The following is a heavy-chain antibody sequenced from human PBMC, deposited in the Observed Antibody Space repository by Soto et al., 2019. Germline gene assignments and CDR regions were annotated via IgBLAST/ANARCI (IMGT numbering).Heavy chain of an antibody. CDR2: IYHSGST. CDR1: GYSISSGYY. Sequence: SETLSLTCAVSGYSISSGYYWGWIRQPPGKGLEWIGSIYHSGSTYYNPSLKSRVTISVDTSKNQFSLKLSSVTAADTAVYYCARDNDFWSGYFDYWGQGTLVTVSS. CDR3: ARDNDFWSGYFDY. D-gene: IGHD3-3*01. V-gene: IGHV4-38-2*02. J-gene: IGHJ4*02.